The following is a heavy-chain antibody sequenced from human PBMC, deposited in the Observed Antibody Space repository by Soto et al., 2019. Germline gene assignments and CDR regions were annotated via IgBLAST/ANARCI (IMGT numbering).Heavy chain of an antibody. Sequence: EVQLVESGGGLVKPGWSLRLSCAASGFTFSSYSMNWVRQAPGKGLEWVSFISRSSSYIYYEDSVKGRFTISRDNAKNSLYLQMNSLRAEDTAVYYCARGYGDYFDYWGQGTLVTVSS. J-gene: IGHJ4*02. CDR3: ARGYGDYFDY. CDR1: GFTFSSYS. V-gene: IGHV3-21*01. D-gene: IGHD4-17*01. CDR2: ISRSSSYI.